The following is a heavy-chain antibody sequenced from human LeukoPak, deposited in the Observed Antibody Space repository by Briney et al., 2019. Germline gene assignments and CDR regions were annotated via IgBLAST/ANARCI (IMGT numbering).Heavy chain of an antibody. Sequence: SETLSLTCTVSGYSISSGYYWGWIRQPPGKGLEWIGSIYHSGSTYYNPSLKSRVTISVDTSKNQFSLKLSSVTAADTAVYYCASMWTLGYWGQGTLVTVSS. V-gene: IGHV4-38-2*02. D-gene: IGHD2-21*01. CDR1: GYSISSGYY. J-gene: IGHJ4*02. CDR3: ASMWTLGY. CDR2: IYHSGST.